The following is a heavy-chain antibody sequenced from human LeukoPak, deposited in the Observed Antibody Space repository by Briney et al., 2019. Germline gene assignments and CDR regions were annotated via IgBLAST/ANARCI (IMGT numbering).Heavy chain of an antibody. V-gene: IGHV1-69*05. J-gene: IGHJ3*02. CDR1: GGTFSSYA. D-gene: IGHD6-13*01. Sequence: ASVKVSCKASGGTFSSYAISWVRQAPGQGLEWMGGIIPIFGTANYAQKFQGRVTITTDESTSTAYMELSSLRSEDTAVYYCAYREGIAAAGDPMIQGGAFDIWGQGTMVTVSS. CDR2: IIPIFGTA. CDR3: AYREGIAAAGDPMIQGGAFDI.